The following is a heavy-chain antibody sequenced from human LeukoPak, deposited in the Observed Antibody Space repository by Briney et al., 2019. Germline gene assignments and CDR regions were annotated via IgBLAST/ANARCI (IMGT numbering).Heavy chain of an antibody. J-gene: IGHJ4*02. CDR3: TTGGYYFDY. V-gene: IGHV3-15*07. D-gene: IGHD2-15*01. CDR1: GFTFSSYS. CDR2: IKSKTTGGTI. Sequence: PGGSLRLSCAASGFTFSSYSMNWVRQAPGKGLEWVGRIKSKTTGGTIDYAAPVKGRFTISRDDSKNTLYLQMNSLEAEDTAFYYCTTGGYYFDYWGQGTLVTVSS.